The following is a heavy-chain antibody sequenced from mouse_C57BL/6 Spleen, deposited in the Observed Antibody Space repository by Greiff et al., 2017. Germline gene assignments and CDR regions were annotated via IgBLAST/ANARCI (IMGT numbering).Heavy chain of an antibody. CDR1: GYTFTDYY. V-gene: IGHV1-19*01. D-gene: IGHD2-4*01. CDR2: INPYNGGT. J-gene: IGHJ2*01. Sequence: VQLKQSGPVLVKPGASVKMSCKASGYTFTDYYMNWVKQSHGKSLEWIGVINPYNGGTSYNQKFKGKATLTVDKSSSTAYMELNSLTSEDSAVYYCARDYTGYFDYWGQGTTLTVSS. CDR3: ARDYTGYFDY.